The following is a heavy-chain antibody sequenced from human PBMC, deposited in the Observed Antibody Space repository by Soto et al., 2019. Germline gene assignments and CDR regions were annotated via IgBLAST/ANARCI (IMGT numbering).Heavy chain of an antibody. D-gene: IGHD6-19*01. J-gene: IGHJ4*02. CDR1: GYTFTSYG. Sequence: ASVKVSCKASGYTFTSYGISWVRQAPGQGLEWMGWISAYNGNTNYAQKLQGRVTMTTDTSTSTAYMELRSLRSDDTAVYYCARERYSSGWADFDYWGQGTLVTVSS. V-gene: IGHV1-18*01. CDR3: ARERYSSGWADFDY. CDR2: ISAYNGNT.